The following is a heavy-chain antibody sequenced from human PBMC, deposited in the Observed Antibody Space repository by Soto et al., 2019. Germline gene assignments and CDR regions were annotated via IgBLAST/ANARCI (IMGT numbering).Heavy chain of an antibody. CDR1: GFTVSTND. CDR2: ISSSTSHT. J-gene: IGHJ4*02. CDR3: ARGRGAAADYFDF. V-gene: IGHV3-11*05. D-gene: IGHD6-13*01. Sequence: GGSLRLSCAASGFTVSTNDMGWVRQAPGKGLEWVSYISSSTSHTNYADSVKGRFTISRDNAKNSLFLQMNSLRAEDTAVYYCARGRGAAADYFDFWGQGTLVTVSS.